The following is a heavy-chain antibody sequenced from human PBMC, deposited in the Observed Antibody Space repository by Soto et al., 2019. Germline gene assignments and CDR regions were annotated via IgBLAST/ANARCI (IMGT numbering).Heavy chain of an antibody. V-gene: IGHV3-48*01. J-gene: IGHJ4*02. CDR2: ISSSSSTI. Sequence: EVQLVESGGGSVQPGGSLRLSFAASGFTFSSYTMNWVRQAPGKGLEWVSYISSSSSTIHYADSVKGRFTISRDNAKNSLYLQMTSLRAEDTAVYYCARVITGAMDYWGQGTLVTVSS. D-gene: IGHD7-27*01. CDR1: GFTFSSYT. CDR3: ARVITGAMDY.